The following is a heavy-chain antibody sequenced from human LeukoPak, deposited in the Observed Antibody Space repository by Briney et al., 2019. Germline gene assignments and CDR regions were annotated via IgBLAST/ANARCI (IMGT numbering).Heavy chain of an antibody. Sequence: PSKTLSLTCTVSGGSINSSNYYWAWIRQPPGKGLEWIATIYYSGSTYYNPALKSRVTISVDTSKNQFSLKLSSVTAADTAVYFCARLKTEFDNWGQGTLVTVSS. CDR2: IYYSGST. J-gene: IGHJ4*02. CDR3: ARLKTEFDN. D-gene: IGHD1-14*01. V-gene: IGHV4-39*01. CDR1: GGSINSSNYY.